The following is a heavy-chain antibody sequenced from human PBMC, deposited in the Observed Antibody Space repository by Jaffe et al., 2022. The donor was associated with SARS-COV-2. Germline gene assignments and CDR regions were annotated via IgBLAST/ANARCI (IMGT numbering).Heavy chain of an antibody. CDR1: GFTFDDYA. V-gene: IGHV3-9*01. D-gene: IGHD1-1*01. CDR3: AKRGQLWGAFDI. Sequence: EVQLVESGGGLVQPGRSLRLSCAASGFTFDDYAMHWVRQAPGKGLEWVSGISWNSGSIGYADSVKGRFTISRDNAKNSLYLQMNSLRAEDTALYYCAKRGQLWGAFDIWGQGTMVTVSS. CDR2: ISWNSGSI. J-gene: IGHJ3*02.